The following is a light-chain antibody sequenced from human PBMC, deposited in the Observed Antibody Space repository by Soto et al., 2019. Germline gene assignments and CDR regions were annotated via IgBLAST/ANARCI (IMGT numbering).Light chain of an antibody. CDR3: CSYASSNAVV. CDR2: DVS. CDR1: SSDVGGYNY. Sequence: QSALTQPRSVSGSPGQSLTISCTGTSSDVGGYNYVSWYQQHPGKAPKLMIYDVSKRPSGVPNRFSGSKSGNTASLTISGLQGEDEADYYCCSYASSNAVVFGAGTKLTVL. V-gene: IGLV2-11*01. J-gene: IGLJ2*01.